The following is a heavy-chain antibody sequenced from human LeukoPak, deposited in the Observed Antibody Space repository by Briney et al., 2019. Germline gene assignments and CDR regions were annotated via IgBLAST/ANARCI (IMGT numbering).Heavy chain of an antibody. CDR2: IIPILGIA. J-gene: IGHJ3*02. CDR1: GGTFSSYA. D-gene: IGHD1-1*01. V-gene: IGHV1-69*04. Sequence: ASVKVSCKASGGTFSSYAISWVRQAPGQGLEWMGRIIPILGIANYAQKFQGRVTITADKSTSTAYMELSSLRSEDTAVYYCAREYNYDPKANAWHLDIWGQGTMVTVSS. CDR3: AREYNYDPKANAWHLDI.